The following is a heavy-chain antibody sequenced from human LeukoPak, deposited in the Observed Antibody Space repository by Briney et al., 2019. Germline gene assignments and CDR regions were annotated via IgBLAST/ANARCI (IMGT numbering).Heavy chain of an antibody. Sequence: PGGSLRLSCAASGFTFSSYAMNWVRQAPGKGPEWISYITNSGSTIYYADSVKGRFTISRDNSKNTLYLQMNSLRAEDTAVYYCAKDATPYGDYLFDYWGQGTLVTVSS. V-gene: IGHV3-48*01. CDR1: GFTFSSYA. J-gene: IGHJ4*02. CDR2: ITNSGSTI. CDR3: AKDATPYGDYLFDY. D-gene: IGHD4-17*01.